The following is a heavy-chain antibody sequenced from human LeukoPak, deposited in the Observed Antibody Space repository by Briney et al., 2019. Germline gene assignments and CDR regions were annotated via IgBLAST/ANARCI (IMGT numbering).Heavy chain of an antibody. J-gene: IGHJ3*02. CDR3: AKWRWNAFDI. V-gene: IGHV3-23*01. D-gene: IGHD4-23*01. Sequence: GGSLRLSCAASGFTFSRYWMHWVRQAPGKGLEWVSAISGSGGSTYYADSVKGRFTISRDNSKNTLYLQMNSLRAEDTAVYYCAKWRWNAFDIWGQGTMVTVSS. CDR2: ISGSGGST. CDR1: GFTFSRYW.